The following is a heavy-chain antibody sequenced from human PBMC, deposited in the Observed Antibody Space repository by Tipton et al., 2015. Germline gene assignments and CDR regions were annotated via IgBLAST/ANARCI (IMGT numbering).Heavy chain of an antibody. CDR3: ARDRGYYDSSGYYVFDY. V-gene: IGHV4-61*01. CDR1: GGSVSSGTHY. CDR2: IYYTGST. D-gene: IGHD3-22*01. J-gene: IGHJ4*02. Sequence: TLSLTCTVSGGSVSSGTHYWSWIRQPPGKGLEWIGYIYYTGSTNYNPSLMSRVTISIDTSKNQFSLKLSSVIAADTAVYYCARDRGYYDSSGYYVFDYWGQGTLVTVSS.